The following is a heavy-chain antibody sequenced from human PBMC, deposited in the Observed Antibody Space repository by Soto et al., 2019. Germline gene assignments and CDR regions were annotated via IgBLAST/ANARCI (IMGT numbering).Heavy chain of an antibody. CDR3: ARDTSSSWYDLHYYGMDV. V-gene: IGHV3-48*02. D-gene: IGHD6-13*01. CDR2: ISSSSSTI. Sequence: PGGSLRLSCAASGFTFSSYSMNWVRQAPGKGLEWVSYISSSSSTIYYADSVKGRFTISRDNAKNSLYLQMNSLRDEDTAVYYCARDTSSSWYDLHYYGMDVWGQGTTVTVSS. J-gene: IGHJ6*02. CDR1: GFTFSSYS.